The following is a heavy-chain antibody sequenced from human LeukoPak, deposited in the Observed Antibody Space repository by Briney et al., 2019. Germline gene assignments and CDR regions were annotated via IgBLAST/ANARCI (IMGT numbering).Heavy chain of an antibody. CDR2: VSYSGST. CDR3: ARGYYDILTGLDY. D-gene: IGHD3-9*01. V-gene: IGHV4-59*12. CDR1: GASISSYY. J-gene: IGHJ4*02. Sequence: SETLSLTCTVSGASISSYYWSWIRQPPGKGLEWLGYVSYSGSTYYNPSLESRVTISVDTSKNQFSLKLSSVTAADTAVYYCARGYYDILTGLDYWGQGTLVTVSS.